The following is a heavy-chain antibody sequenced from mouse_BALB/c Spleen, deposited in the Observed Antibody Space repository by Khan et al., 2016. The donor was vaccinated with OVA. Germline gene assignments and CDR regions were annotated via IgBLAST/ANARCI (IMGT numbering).Heavy chain of an antibody. V-gene: IGHV1-7*01. Sequence: QVQLQQSGAELAKPGASVKMSCKASGYTFINYWILWIKQRPGQGLEWIGYINPSTGYTEYNQNFKDKATLTADKSYSTAYMQLSSLTSEDSTVYYCARRGLRWDFDYWGQGTTLIVSS. CDR1: GYTFINYW. CDR2: INPSTGYT. CDR3: ARRGLRWDFDY. D-gene: IGHD1-1*01. J-gene: IGHJ2*01.